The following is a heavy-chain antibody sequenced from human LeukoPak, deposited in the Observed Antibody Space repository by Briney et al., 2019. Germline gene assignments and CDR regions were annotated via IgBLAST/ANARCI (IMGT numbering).Heavy chain of an antibody. J-gene: IGHJ3*02. CDR3: ARDGELGSPADAFDI. CDR2: ISGSGGST. CDR1: GFTFSSYA. V-gene: IGHV3-23*01. D-gene: IGHD1-26*01. Sequence: QAGGSLRLSCAASGFTFSSYAMSWVRQAPGKGLEWVSAISGSGGSTYYADSVKGRFTISRDNAKNSLYLQMNSLRAEDTAVYYCARDGELGSPADAFDIWGQGTMVTVSS.